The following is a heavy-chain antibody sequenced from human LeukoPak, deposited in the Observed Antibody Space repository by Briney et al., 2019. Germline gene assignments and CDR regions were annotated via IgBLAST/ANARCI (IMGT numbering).Heavy chain of an antibody. CDR3: ARDKNPEWLTVVGYYFDY. D-gene: IGHD3-3*01. J-gene: IGHJ4*02. Sequence: ASVKVSCKASGYTFTSYYMHWVRQAPGQGLEWKAIINPNGGSTSYAQKFQGRVTITRDTSTSTVYMELSGLRSEDTAVYYCARDKNPEWLTVVGYYFDYWGQGTLVTVSS. V-gene: IGHV1-46*01. CDR1: GYTFTSYY. CDR2: INPNGGST.